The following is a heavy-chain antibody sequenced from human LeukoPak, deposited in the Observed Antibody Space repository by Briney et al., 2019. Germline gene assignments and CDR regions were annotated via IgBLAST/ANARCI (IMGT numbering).Heavy chain of an antibody. CDR2: ISGSGGST. V-gene: IGHV3-23*01. J-gene: IGHJ4*02. Sequence: GGSLRLSCAASGFTFSSYAMSWVRQAPGKGLEWVSAISGSGGSTYYADSVKGRSTISRDNSKNTLYLQMNSLRAEDTAVYYCAKDLFPYYDYVWGSYRFDYWGQGTLVTVSS. CDR1: GFTFSSYA. CDR3: AKDLFPYYDYVWGSYRFDY. D-gene: IGHD3-16*02.